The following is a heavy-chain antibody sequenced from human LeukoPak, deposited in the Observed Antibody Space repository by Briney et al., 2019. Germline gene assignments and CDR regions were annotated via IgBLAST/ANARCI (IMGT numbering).Heavy chain of an antibody. J-gene: IGHJ4*02. CDR1: GYSFTSYW. V-gene: IGHV5-51*01. Sequence: LGESLKISCKGSGYSFTSYWIGWVRQMPGKGLEWMGIINPGDSDIRYSPSFQGQVTISADKSISTAYLQWSSLKALDTAMYYCARSHSSAWYYWGQGTLVTVSS. D-gene: IGHD6-19*01. CDR3: ARSHSSAWYY. CDR2: INPGDSDI.